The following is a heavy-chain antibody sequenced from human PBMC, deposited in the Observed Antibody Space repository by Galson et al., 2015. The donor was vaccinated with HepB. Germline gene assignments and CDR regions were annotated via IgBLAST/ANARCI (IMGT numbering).Heavy chain of an antibody. CDR1: EFTFSDYY. CDR3: AKDGVMVAANPYQFHY. D-gene: IGHD2-15*01. CDR2: ISNDGADT. J-gene: IGHJ4*02. Sequence: SLRLSCAASEFTFSDYYMSWIRQAPGKGLEWISIISNDGADTNDADSVKGRFTISRDNAKNSLLLQMNSLRAEDTAVYYCAKDGVMVAANPYQFHYWGQGTLVTVSS. V-gene: IGHV3-11*05.